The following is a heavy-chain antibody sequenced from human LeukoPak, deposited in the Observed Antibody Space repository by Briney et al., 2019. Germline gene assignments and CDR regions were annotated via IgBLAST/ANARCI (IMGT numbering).Heavy chain of an antibody. CDR1: GGSISSSSYY. D-gene: IGHD1-7*01. J-gene: IGHJ4*02. CDR3: ARLGEYNWNFQDY. Sequence: PSQTLSLTCTVSGGSISSSSYYWGWIRQPPGKGLEWIGSIYYSGSTYYNPSLKSRVTISVDTSKNQFSLKLSSVTAADTAVYYCARLGEYNWNFQDYWGQGALVTVSS. V-gene: IGHV4-39*01. CDR2: IYYSGST.